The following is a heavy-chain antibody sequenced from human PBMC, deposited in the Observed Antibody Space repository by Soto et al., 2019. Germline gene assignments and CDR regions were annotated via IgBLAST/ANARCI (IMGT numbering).Heavy chain of an antibody. Sequence: QVQLQESGPGLVKPSGTISLTCVVSSGSISSGTWWSWVRQPPGKGLEWIGQVADTGSTIYNPSLRSRVTISIDKSTSQFSLSLSAVTPADTALYYCVMHGGVCFDTWGQGTLVTVSA. J-gene: IGHJ4*02. D-gene: IGHD2-8*02. CDR1: SGSISSGTW. CDR2: VADTGST. V-gene: IGHV4-4*02. CDR3: VMHGGVCFDT.